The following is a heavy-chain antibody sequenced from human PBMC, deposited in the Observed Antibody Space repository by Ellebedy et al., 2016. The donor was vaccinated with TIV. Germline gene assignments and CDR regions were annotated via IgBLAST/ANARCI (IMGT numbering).Heavy chain of an antibody. V-gene: IGHV1-69*13. CDR1: GGTFSSYA. D-gene: IGHD1-26*01. Sequence: AASVKVSCKASGGTFSSYAISWVRQAPGQGLEWMGGIIPIFGTANYAQKFQGRVTITADESTSTAYMELSSLRAEDTAVYYCAGDAVGGGSADTNFDYWGQGTLVTVSS. J-gene: IGHJ4*02. CDR2: IIPIFGTA. CDR3: AGDAVGGGSADTNFDY.